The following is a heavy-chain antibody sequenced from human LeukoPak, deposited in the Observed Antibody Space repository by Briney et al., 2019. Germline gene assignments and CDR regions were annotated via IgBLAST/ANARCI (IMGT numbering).Heavy chain of an antibody. V-gene: IGHV3-48*01. Sequence: GGSLRLSCTGSGFSLSTFRMNWVRQAPGKGLEWVSYISSGSNTIYYADSVKGRFTISRDNARNSLYLQMNSLRAEDTAVYYCASSLTTHYYYMDVWGNGTTVTVSS. CDR1: GFSLSTFR. D-gene: IGHD4-11*01. CDR3: ASSLTTHYYYMDV. CDR2: ISSGSNTI. J-gene: IGHJ6*03.